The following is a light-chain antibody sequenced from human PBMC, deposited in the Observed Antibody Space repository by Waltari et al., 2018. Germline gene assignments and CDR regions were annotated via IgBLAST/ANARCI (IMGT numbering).Light chain of an antibody. CDR3: QQYSTYST. Sequence: DLQMTQSPSTLSASVGDRVTIACRASQSISIWLAWYQQKPGKAPKLLIYKASTLESGVPSRFSGSGSGTEFTLTISSLQPDDLATYYCQQYSTYSTFGQGTKLEIK. V-gene: IGKV1-5*03. J-gene: IGKJ2*01. CDR1: QSISIW. CDR2: KAS.